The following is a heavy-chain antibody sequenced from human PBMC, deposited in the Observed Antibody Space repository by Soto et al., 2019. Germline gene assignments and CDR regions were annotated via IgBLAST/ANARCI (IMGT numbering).Heavy chain of an antibody. V-gene: IGHV1-18*01. Sequence: QVQLVQSGAEVKKPGASVKVSCKASGYTFTSSGFRCVRQAPGQGLEWMAWISAYNGETHYAQKFQGRVTMTTDTSTSRSYMELRSLRSDDTAVYYCARYSGGYKYVSYWGQGALVTVSS. D-gene: IGHD1-26*01. CDR3: ARYSGGYKYVSY. CDR1: GYTFTSSG. CDR2: ISAYNGET. J-gene: IGHJ4*02.